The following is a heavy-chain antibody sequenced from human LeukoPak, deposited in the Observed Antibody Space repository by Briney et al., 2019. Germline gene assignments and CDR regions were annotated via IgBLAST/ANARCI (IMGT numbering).Heavy chain of an antibody. CDR3: AREDGIVVVPAAISNWFDP. V-gene: IGHV1-69*13. D-gene: IGHD2-2*02. J-gene: IGHJ5*02. Sequence: GASVKVSCKASGGTYISYAISWVRQAPGQGLEWMGGIIPIFGTANYAQKFQGRVTITADESTSTAYMELSSLRSEDTAVYYCAREDGIVVVPAAISNWFDPWGQGTLVTVSS. CDR2: IIPIFGTA. CDR1: GGTYISYA.